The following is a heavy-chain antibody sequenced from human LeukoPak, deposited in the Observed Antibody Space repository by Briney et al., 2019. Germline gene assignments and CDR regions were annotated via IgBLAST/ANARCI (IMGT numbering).Heavy chain of an antibody. CDR3: ARDGGYSGYDSLDY. D-gene: IGHD5-12*01. V-gene: IGHV1-24*01. CDR2: FDPEDGET. Sequence: ASVKVSCEVSGYTLTELSMHWVRQAPGKGLEWMGGFDPEDGETIYAQKFQGRVTMTEDTSTDTAYMELSSLRSDDTAVYYCARDGGYSGYDSLDYWGQGTLVTVSS. J-gene: IGHJ4*02. CDR1: GYTLTELS.